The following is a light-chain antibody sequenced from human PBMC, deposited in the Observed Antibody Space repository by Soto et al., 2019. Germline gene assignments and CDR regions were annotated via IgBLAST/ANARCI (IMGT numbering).Light chain of an antibody. CDR2: GAS. J-gene: IGKJ3*01. CDR1: QSVSRSY. CDR3: QNYSSSPFT. V-gene: IGKV3-20*01. Sequence: EIVLTQSPGTLSLSPGERATLSCRASQSVSRSYLAWYQQKPGQAPRLLIYGASSRATGVPDRFSGSGSGKDFPLTISRLEPEDFAVYYCQNYSSSPFTFGPGTKVDIK.